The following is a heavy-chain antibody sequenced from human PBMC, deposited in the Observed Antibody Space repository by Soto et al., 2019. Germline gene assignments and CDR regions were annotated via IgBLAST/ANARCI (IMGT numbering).Heavy chain of an antibody. CDR3: ARADYDILTGSYAVDV. J-gene: IGHJ6*02. Sequence: QVQLQESGPELVKPSETLSLTCTVSGGSMGNYYWFWIRQVAGKELEWIGRVSSSGNTNDNPSMKSRATLSIDTSKNQFSLKLSSVTAADTAVYYCARADYDILTGSYAVDVWGQGTTVTVSS. CDR2: VSSSGNT. D-gene: IGHD3-9*01. V-gene: IGHV4-4*07. CDR1: GGSMGNYY.